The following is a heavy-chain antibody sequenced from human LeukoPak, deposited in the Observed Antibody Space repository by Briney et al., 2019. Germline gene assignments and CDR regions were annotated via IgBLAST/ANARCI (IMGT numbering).Heavy chain of an antibody. Sequence: GGSLRLSCAASGFTFSSYAMSWIRQAPGKGLEWVSYISFSGSPTQYADSVKGRFTISRDNAKNSLYLQMNSLRDEDTAVYYCARDRAYYYDSSGYYYFDHWGQGTLVTVSS. CDR3: ARDRAYYYDSSGYYYFDH. J-gene: IGHJ4*02. D-gene: IGHD3-22*01. CDR2: ISFSGSPT. V-gene: IGHV3-11*01. CDR1: GFTFSSYA.